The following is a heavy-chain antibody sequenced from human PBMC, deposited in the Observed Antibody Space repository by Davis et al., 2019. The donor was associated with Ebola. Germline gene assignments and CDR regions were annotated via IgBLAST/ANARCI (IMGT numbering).Heavy chain of an antibody. CDR1: GFIFRNYV. V-gene: IGHV3-23*01. J-gene: IGHJ3*02. CDR3: VKDSSNNWFDI. D-gene: IGHD1-20*01. Sequence: AGSLRLSCATSGFIFRNYVMSWVRQAPGKGLEWVSTFGTGGDTYYADSVKGRFAISRDNSRGTLYVQMNSLRVEDSAIYYCVKDSSNNWFDIWGQGTLVTVSS. CDR2: FGTGGDT.